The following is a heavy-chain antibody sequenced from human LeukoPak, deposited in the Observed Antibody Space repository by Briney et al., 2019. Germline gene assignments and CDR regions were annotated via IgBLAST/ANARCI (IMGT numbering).Heavy chain of an antibody. CDR1: GGSISRSSYY. CDR3: ARHRGAYSSGPKNVDY. V-gene: IGHV4-39*01. CDR2: SYYSGST. D-gene: IGHD6-19*01. Sequence: SETLSLTCTVSGGSISRSSYYGGWTRPPPRQGLEWIGNSYYSGSTYYNPSLKSQVTVSVDTSKNQFSLKLTAVTAPCPPVFDCARHRGAYSSGPKNVDYWGEGTLVTVPS. J-gene: IGHJ4*02.